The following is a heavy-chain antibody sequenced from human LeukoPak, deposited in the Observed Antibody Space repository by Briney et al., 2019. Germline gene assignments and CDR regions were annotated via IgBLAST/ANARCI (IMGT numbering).Heavy chain of an antibody. Sequence: SETLSLTCAVYGGSFSGYYWSWIRQPPGKGLEWIGEINHSGSTNYNPSLKSRVTISLDTSKNQFSLKVTSVTAADTAVYYCARGPASTELWLDYFDYWGQGTLVTVSS. J-gene: IGHJ4*02. D-gene: IGHD3-10*01. V-gene: IGHV4-34*01. CDR1: GGSFSGYY. CDR2: INHSGST. CDR3: ARGPASTELWLDYFDY.